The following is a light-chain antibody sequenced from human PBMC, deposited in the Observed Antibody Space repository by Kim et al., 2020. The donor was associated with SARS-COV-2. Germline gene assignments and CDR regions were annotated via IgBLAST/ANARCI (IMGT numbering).Light chain of an antibody. CDR2: SDS. Sequence: APGKTARITCGGNDIGSKSVTWYQQKTGQAPVLVIYSDSDRPSGIPERFSGSNSGNTATLTISRVEAGDEADYYCQVWDSSSDHWVFGGGTQLTVL. V-gene: IGLV3-21*04. CDR3: QVWDSSSDHWV. J-gene: IGLJ3*02. CDR1: DIGSKS.